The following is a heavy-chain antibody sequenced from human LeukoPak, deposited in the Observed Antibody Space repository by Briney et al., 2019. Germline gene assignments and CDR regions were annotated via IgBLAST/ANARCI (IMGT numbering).Heavy chain of an antibody. J-gene: IGHJ4*02. CDR3: ATSNDAKIAPFDH. D-gene: IGHD2-21*01. CDR2: INTKGET. CDR1: GVSMSAYQ. Sequence: SETLSLTCTVSGVSMSAYQWRWVRHSPEKGLEWIGCINTKGETSYNPSRKSRVTTSVDTSKSQFSLRLTSVTAADTALYYCATSNDAKIAPFDHWGQGAPVTVSS. V-gene: IGHV4-4*09.